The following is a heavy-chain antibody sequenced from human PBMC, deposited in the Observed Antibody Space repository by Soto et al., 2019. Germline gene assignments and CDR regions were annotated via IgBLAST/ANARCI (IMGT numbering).Heavy chain of an antibody. CDR1: GGSISSSSYY. V-gene: IGHV4-39*01. CDR3: ARTSGGRNDTPVFWY. J-gene: IGHJ4*02. CDR2: IYYSGST. D-gene: IGHD2-15*01. Sequence: SETLSLTCTVSGGSISSSSYYWGWIRQPPGKGLEWIGSIYYSGSTYYNPSLKSRVTISVDTSKNQFSLKLSSVTAADTAVYYCARTSGGRNDTPVFWYWGQGTLVTVSS.